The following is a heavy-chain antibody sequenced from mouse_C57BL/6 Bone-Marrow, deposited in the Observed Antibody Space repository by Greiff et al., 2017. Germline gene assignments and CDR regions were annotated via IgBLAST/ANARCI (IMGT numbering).Heavy chain of an antibody. CDR1: GYSITSGYD. V-gene: IGHV3-1*01. CDR3: ARGGDYYYGSSSYYAMDY. CDR2: ISYSGST. Sequence: DVQLQESGPGMVKPSQSLSLTCTVTGYSITSGYDWHWIRHFPGNKLEWMGYISYSGSTNYNPSLKSRISITHDTSKNHFFLKLNSVTTEDTATYYCARGGDYYYGSSSYYAMDYWGQGTSVTVSS. D-gene: IGHD1-1*01. J-gene: IGHJ4*01.